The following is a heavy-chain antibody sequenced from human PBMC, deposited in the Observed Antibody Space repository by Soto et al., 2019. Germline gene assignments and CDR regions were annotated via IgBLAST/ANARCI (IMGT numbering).Heavy chain of an antibody. V-gene: IGHV3-74*01. J-gene: IGHJ4*02. CDR2: IKSDGSTT. CDR3: TRGSGGQPPYFDY. D-gene: IGHD2-15*01. CDR1: GFTFSSYE. Sequence: EVQLVESGGGLVQPGGSLRLSCVASGFTFSSYEMHWVRQAPGKGLVWVSRIKSDGSTTSYVDSVKGRFTISRDNAKNTLHLQMNSLRSEDTAVYYCTRGSGGQPPYFDYWGQGTLVTVSS.